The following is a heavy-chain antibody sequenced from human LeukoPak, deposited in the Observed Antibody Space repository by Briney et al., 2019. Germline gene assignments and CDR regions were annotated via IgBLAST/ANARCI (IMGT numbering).Heavy chain of an antibody. CDR1: GYTLTELS. D-gene: IGHD3-22*01. J-gene: IGHJ4*02. Sequence: ASVKVSCKVSGYTLTELSMHWVRQAPGKGLEWMGGFDPEDGETIYAQKFQGRVTMNEDTSTDTAYMELSSLRSEDTAVYYCATDVDSSGYYLGYWGQGTLVTVSS. CDR3: ATDVDSSGYYLGY. V-gene: IGHV1-24*01. CDR2: FDPEDGET.